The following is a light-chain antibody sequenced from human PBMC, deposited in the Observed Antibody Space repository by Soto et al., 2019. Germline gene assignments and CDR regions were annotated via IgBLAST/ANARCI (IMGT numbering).Light chain of an antibody. Sequence: EIVLTQSHATLSVSPGERATLSCRASQSVSDNLAWYQQKRGQAPRLLIHGASTRATGIPARFSGSGSGTEFTLTISSLHSEDFAVYYCHQYDNWPPGYTFGQGTKLEI. J-gene: IGKJ2*01. CDR2: GAS. CDR3: HQYDNWPPGYT. V-gene: IGKV3-15*01. CDR1: QSVSDN.